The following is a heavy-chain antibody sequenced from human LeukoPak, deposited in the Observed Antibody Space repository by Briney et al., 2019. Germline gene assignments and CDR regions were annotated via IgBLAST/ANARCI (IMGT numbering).Heavy chain of an antibody. CDR1: GFTFSNYW. J-gene: IGHJ4*02. D-gene: IGHD6-13*01. CDR2: IKQDGSEK. CDR3: ARIGYRSSSFDY. V-gene: IGHV3-7*01. Sequence: TGGSLRLSCAASGFTFSNYWMSWVRQAPGKGLEWAANIKQDGSEKDYEDSMKGRFTISGDNAKNSVYLQVNILRAEDTAVYHCARIGYRSSSFDYWGQGTLVTVSS.